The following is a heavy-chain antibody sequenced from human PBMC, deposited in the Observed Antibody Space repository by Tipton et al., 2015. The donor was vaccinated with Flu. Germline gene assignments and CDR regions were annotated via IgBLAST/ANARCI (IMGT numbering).Heavy chain of an antibody. CDR1: GITVNNNY. Sequence: SLRLSCAASGITVNNNYMSWVRQAPGKGLEWVSVIYSDGTTYYADSVKGRFTISRDNSKNTLCLQMDSLRAEDTAVYYCARQLRFLEWPYYFEYWGQGTLVTVSS. CDR2: IYSDGTT. CDR3: ARQLRFLEWPYYFEY. J-gene: IGHJ4*02. D-gene: IGHD3-3*01. V-gene: IGHV3-53*01.